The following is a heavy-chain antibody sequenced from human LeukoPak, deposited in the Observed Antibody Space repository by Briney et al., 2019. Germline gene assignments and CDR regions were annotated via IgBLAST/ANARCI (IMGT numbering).Heavy chain of an antibody. CDR1: GYTLTRLS. CDR2: FDPEDGET. D-gene: IGHD5-24*01. J-gene: IGHJ4*02. Sequence: ASVKVSCKAPGYTLTRLSIHWVRQPSGKGLEWMGAFDPEDGETIYAQEFQGRATMTADTSADTANMELSSLTSDDTAVYYCVTDPYTTTDDNNFEPQGAYWGQGTLVTVS. V-gene: IGHV1-24*01. CDR3: VTDPYTTTDDNNFEPQGAY.